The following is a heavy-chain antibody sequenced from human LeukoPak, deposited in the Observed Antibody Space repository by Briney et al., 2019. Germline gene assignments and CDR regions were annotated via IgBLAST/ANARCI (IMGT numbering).Heavy chain of an antibody. CDR2: IYHSGST. D-gene: IGHD6-19*01. V-gene: IGHV4-38-2*02. CDR1: GFSISYGYY. Sequence: SETLSLTCSVSGFSISYGYYWGWIRQPPGKGLEWIGSIYHSGSTYYNPSLKSRVTLSVDTSKNQFSLKLSSVTAADTAVYYCARGLTFSYSSGFYMDVWGKGTTVTVSS. CDR3: ARGLTFSYSSGFYMDV. J-gene: IGHJ6*03.